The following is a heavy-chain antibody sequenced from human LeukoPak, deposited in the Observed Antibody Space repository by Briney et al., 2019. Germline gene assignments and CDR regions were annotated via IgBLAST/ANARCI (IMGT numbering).Heavy chain of an antibody. D-gene: IGHD3-22*01. V-gene: IGHV3-11*04. Sequence: GGSLSLTCVGAGFPFSDFHMSWIRQAPGKGLEWVSYITSGGGFKYYADSVKGRFSISRDDSKNSVFLQMNSLRVEDTAVYYCARVRPGSSGSYYRTSWGQERLVSVSS. J-gene: IGHJ4*02. CDR1: GFPFSDFH. CDR2: ITSGGGFK. CDR3: ARVRPGSSGSYYRTS.